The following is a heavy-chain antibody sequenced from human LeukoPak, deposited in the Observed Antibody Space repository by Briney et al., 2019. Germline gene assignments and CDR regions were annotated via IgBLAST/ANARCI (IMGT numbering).Heavy chain of an antibody. D-gene: IGHD1-1*01. Sequence: PGRSLRLSCAASGFTFSSYAMHWVRQAPGKGLEWVAVISYDGSNKYYAGSVKGRFTISRDNSKNTLYLQMNSLRAEDTAVYYCARGIQLYYFDYWGQGTLVTVSS. J-gene: IGHJ4*02. V-gene: IGHV3-30-3*01. CDR3: ARGIQLYYFDY. CDR1: GFTFSSYA. CDR2: ISYDGSNK.